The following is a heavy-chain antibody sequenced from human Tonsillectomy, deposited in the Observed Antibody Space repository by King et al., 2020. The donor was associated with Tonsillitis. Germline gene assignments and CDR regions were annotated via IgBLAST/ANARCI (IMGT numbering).Heavy chain of an antibody. Sequence: VQLVESGGGMVQPGGSLRLSCAASGFTFSSYSMNRVRQAPEKGLEWVSYIGSSSSNIYYADSVKGRFTISRDNAKNSLYLQMNSLRAEDTAVYYCARVIVAGTVWGDYWGQGTLVTVSS. D-gene: IGHD6-19*01. V-gene: IGHV3-48*01. CDR2: IGSSSSNI. CDR3: ARVIVAGTVWGDY. CDR1: GFTFSSYS. J-gene: IGHJ4*02.